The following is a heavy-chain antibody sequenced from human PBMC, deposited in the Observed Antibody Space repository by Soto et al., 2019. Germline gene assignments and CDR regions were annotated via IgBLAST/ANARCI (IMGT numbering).Heavy chain of an antibody. CDR2: ISYDGSNK. J-gene: IGHJ6*02. Sequence: GGSLRLSCAASGFTFSSYGMHWVRQAPGKGLEWVAVISYDGSNKYYADSVKGRFTISRDNSKNTLYLQMNSLRAEDTAVYYCAKAQRDFWSGYQPPLGVWGQGTTVTVSS. CDR1: GFTFSSYG. V-gene: IGHV3-30*18. CDR3: AKAQRDFWSGYQPPLGV. D-gene: IGHD3-3*01.